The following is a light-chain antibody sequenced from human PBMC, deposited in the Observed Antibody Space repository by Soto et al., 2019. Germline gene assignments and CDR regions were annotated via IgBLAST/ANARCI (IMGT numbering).Light chain of an antibody. Sequence: EIVLTQSPGTLSLSPGERATLSCRASQSVSSSYLAWYQQKPGQAPRLLIYGASSRATGIPDRFSGSRSGTDFTLTISRLEPEDFAVYYCQQYGSSGYTFGQGTKLEIK. J-gene: IGKJ2*01. CDR2: GAS. CDR3: QQYGSSGYT. CDR1: QSVSSSY. V-gene: IGKV3-20*01.